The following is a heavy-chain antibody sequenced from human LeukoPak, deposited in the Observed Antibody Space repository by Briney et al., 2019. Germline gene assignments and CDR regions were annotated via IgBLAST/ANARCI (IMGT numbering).Heavy chain of an antibody. CDR1: GYTFTRHY. J-gene: IGHJ4*02. V-gene: IGHV1-2*02. D-gene: IGHD1-14*01. Sequence: ASVPVSYKASGYTFTRHYMHWVRQAPGQGLEWMGWINPNSGGTNYAQKFQGRVTMTRDTSISSAYMELGRLRSDDTAVYYCARDAPGVGVDYWGQGTLVAVSS. CDR3: ARDAPGVGVDY. CDR2: INPNSGGT.